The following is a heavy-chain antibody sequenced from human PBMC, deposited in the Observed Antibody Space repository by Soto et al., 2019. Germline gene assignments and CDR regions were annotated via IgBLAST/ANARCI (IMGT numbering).Heavy chain of an antibody. CDR1: GVSISYNY. CDR2: IYYSGST. D-gene: IGHD1-1*01. CDR3: ARQLRTTPLYYYYMDV. V-gene: IGHV4-59*08. J-gene: IGHJ6*03. Sequence: PSETLSLTCTVSGVSISYNYWALIRPTPGKGLEWIGYIYYSGSTTYNPSLQSRVTISVDTSKNHFSLRLTSVTAADTAVYYCARQLRTTPLYYYYMDVWGNGTTVTVSS.